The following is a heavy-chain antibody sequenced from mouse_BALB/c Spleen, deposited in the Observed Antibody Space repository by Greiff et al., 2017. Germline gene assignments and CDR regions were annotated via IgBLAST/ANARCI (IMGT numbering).Heavy chain of an antibody. J-gene: IGHJ4*01. D-gene: IGHD2-3*01. CDR1: GFTFSSYT. V-gene: IGHV5-6-4*01. CDR3: TRDFHYDGYAMDY. Sequence: EVQVVESGGGLVKPGGSLKLSCAASGFTFSSYTMSWVRQTPEKRLEWVATISSGGSYTYYPDSVKGRFTISRDNAKNTLYLQMSSLKSEDTAMYYCTRDFHYDGYAMDYWGQGTSVTVSS. CDR2: ISSGGSYT.